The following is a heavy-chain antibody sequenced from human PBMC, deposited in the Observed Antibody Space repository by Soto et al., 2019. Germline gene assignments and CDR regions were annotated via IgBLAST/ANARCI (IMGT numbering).Heavy chain of an antibody. CDR1: GGSISGSGTYY. CDR3: ARESSLIAVAGRFFDY. J-gene: IGHJ4*02. CDR2: IYYSGST. V-gene: IGHV4-61*01. D-gene: IGHD6-19*01. Sequence: SETLSLTCTVSGGSISGSGTYYWNWLRQHPGKGLEWIGYIYYSGSTNYNPSLKSRVTISVDTSKNQFSLKLSSVTAADTAVYYCARESSLIAVAGRFFDYWGQGTLVTV.